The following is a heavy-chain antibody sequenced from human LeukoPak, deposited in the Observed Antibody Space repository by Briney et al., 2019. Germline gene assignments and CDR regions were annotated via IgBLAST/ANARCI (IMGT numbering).Heavy chain of an antibody. CDR1: GFTFSSYA. CDR3: AKDGIAVAGTRRGYYFDY. D-gene: IGHD6-19*01. Sequence: GGSLRLSCAASGFTFSSYAMSWVRQAPGKGLKWVSAISGSGGSTYYADSVKGRFTISRDNSKTTLYLQMNSLRAEDTAVYYCAKDGIAVAGTRRGYYFDYWGQGTLVTVSS. J-gene: IGHJ4*02. CDR2: ISGSGGST. V-gene: IGHV3-23*01.